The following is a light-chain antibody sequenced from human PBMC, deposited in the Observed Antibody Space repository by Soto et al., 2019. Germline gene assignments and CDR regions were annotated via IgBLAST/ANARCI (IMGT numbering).Light chain of an antibody. J-gene: IGLJ1*01. V-gene: IGLV2-14*01. Sequence: QPASVTGFPGQSITISCTGTSSDVGGYNYVSWYQQHPGKAPKLMIYDVSNRPSGVSNRFSGSKSGNTASLTISGLQAEDEADYYCSSYTSSSTHYVFGTGTKVTVL. CDR3: SSYTSSSTHYV. CDR1: SSDVGGYNY. CDR2: DVS.